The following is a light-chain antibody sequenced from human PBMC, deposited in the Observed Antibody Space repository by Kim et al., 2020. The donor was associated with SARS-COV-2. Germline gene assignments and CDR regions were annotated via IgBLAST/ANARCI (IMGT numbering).Light chain of an antibody. CDR2: GNN. V-gene: IGLV1-40*01. J-gene: IGLJ7*01. CDR3: QSYDSSLSHAV. CDR1: SSNIGAGYD. Sequence: QSVLTQPPSVSGAPGQRVTISCTGSSSNIGAGYDVHWYQQPPGTAPKLLIYGNNNRPSGVPDRFSGSKSGTSASLAITGLQAGDEANYYCQSYDSSLSHAVFGGGTQLTFL.